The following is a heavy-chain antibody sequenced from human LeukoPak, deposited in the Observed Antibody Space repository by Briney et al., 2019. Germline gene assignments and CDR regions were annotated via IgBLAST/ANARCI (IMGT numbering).Heavy chain of an antibody. CDR2: FDPEDGET. D-gene: IGHD4-17*01. J-gene: IGHJ4*02. CDR1: GYTFTGYY. CDR3: ATPTGGDYWVFGY. V-gene: IGHV1-24*01. Sequence: ASVKVSCKASGYTFTGYYMHWVRQAPGQGLEWMGGFDPEDGETIYAQKFQGRVTMTEDTSTDTAYMELSSLRSEDTAVYYCATPTGGDYWVFGYWGQGTLVTVSS.